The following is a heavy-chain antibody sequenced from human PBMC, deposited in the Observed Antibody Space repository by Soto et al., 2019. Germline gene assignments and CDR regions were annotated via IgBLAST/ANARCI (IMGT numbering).Heavy chain of an antibody. D-gene: IGHD2-2*01. CDR3: ARDGPAGFTFDY. Sequence: EVHLVESGGGLVQPGGSLRLSCVASGFTFNTYAMPWVRQAPGKGLEYVSAILGNGYASYYADSVKGRFTISRDNSKNTLYLQMDSLRPEDAALYYCARDGPAGFTFDYWGQGTLVTVSS. J-gene: IGHJ4*02. CDR1: GFTFNTYA. CDR2: ILGNGYAS. V-gene: IGHV3-64*07.